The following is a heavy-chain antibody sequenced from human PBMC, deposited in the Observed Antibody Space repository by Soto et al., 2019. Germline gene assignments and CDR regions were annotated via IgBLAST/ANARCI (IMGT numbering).Heavy chain of an antibody. V-gene: IGHV3-23*01. Sequence: GGSLRLSCTASGFTFSSYAMSWVRQAPGKGLEWVSAISGSGGSTYYADSVKGRFTISRDNSKNTLYLQMNSLRAEDTAVYYCAKDFIVATIFDHWGQGTLVTVSS. CDR1: GFTFSSYA. D-gene: IGHD5-12*01. CDR2: ISGSGGST. CDR3: AKDFIVATIFDH. J-gene: IGHJ4*02.